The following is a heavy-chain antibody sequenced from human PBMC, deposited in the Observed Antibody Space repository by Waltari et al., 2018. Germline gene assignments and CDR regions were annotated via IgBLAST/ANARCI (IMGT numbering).Heavy chain of an antibody. CDR1: GASITTYY. D-gene: IGHD2-15*01. V-gene: IGHV4-59*01. CDR2: MYYTGTA. CDR3: ARDYPAAHVFDY. J-gene: IGHJ4*02. Sequence: QVQLQESGPGLVKPSETLSLTCTVSGASITTYYYSWIRPSPGKGLQWIGSMYYTGTAYYNPSLKSRGTISLDTSKNQCSLSLTSVTTADTAVYYCARDYPAAHVFDYWGQGTVVAVSS.